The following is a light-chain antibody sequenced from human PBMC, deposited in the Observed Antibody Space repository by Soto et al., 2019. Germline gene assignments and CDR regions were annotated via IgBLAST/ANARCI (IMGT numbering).Light chain of an antibody. Sequence: EIVLTQSPGTLSLSPGERATLSCRASQSVSSSYLAWYQQKPGQAPRLLIYGASSRATGIPDRFSGSGSGTDFTLTISRLEPEDYAVYYCQQYGSTPVTFAPWTKVDIK. V-gene: IGKV3-20*01. CDR2: GAS. J-gene: IGKJ3*01. CDR1: QSVSSSY. CDR3: QQYGSTPVT.